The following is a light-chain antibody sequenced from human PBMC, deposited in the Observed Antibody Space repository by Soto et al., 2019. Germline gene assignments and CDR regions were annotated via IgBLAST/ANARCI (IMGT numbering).Light chain of an antibody. CDR1: QSLNSL. Sequence: DLQMTQSPSTLSSSLGDSVTITCRASQSLNSLLAWYQQKTGRAPKLLIYDASTLESGVPSRFRGSGSGTEFTLTISSLQTDDFATYYCQQHNSYSSWTFGQGTKVDI. J-gene: IGKJ1*01. CDR2: DAS. CDR3: QQHNSYSSWT. V-gene: IGKV1-5*01.